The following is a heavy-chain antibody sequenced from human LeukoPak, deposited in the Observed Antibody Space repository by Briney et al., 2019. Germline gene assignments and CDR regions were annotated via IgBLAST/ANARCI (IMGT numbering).Heavy chain of an antibody. V-gene: IGHV3-33*01. Sequence: SGGSLRLSCAASGFPFSSYGMHWVRQAPGKGLEEVAIIWYDRSNQYYADSVKGRFTISRDNSKNTLYLQMNSLRAEDTAVYYCARDYCSSISCQDYWGQGTLVTVSS. CDR3: ARDYCSSISCQDY. D-gene: IGHD2-2*01. J-gene: IGHJ4*02. CDR2: IWYDRSNQ. CDR1: GFPFSSYG.